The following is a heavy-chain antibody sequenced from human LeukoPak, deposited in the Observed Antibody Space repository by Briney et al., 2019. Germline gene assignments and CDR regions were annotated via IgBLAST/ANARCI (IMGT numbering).Heavy chain of an antibody. Sequence: PSETLSLTCTVSGYSITSGYYWGWIRQPPGKGLEWIGSIYHSGSTFYNPSLKSRVTISVDPSKNQFSLKLSSVTAADTAVYYCARDQDCYGSGSYGPDYWGQGILVTVSS. D-gene: IGHD3-10*01. CDR2: IYHSGST. V-gene: IGHV4-38-2*02. J-gene: IGHJ4*02. CDR1: GYSITSGYY. CDR3: ARDQDCYGSGSYGPDY.